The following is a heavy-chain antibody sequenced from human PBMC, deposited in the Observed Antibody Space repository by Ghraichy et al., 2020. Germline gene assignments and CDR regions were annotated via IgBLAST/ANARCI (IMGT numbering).Heavy chain of an antibody. J-gene: IGHJ2*01. CDR2: IYSGGST. CDR1: GFTVSSNY. V-gene: IGHV3-53*01. D-gene: IGHD4-23*01. CDR3: ARVGEGGNIDWYFDL. Sequence: GESLNISCAASGFTVSSNYMSWVRQAPGKGLEWVSVIYSGGSTYYADSVKGRFTISRDNSKNTLYLQMNSLRAEDTAVYYCARVGEGGNIDWYFDLWGRGTLVTVSS.